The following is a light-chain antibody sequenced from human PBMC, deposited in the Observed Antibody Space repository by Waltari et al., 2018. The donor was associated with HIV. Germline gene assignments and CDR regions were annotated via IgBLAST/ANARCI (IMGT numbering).Light chain of an antibody. Sequence: SSELTQDPVVSVALGQTINITCQGDSLRSFFSNWYQPGPGQAPVLVVYGANRRPSGIPDRFSASNSGNTSSLIISDSQAVDEADYYCHSRDTNSDHYVFGGGTRVIV. V-gene: IGLV3-19*01. CDR2: GAN. J-gene: IGLJ1*01. CDR3: HSRDTNSDHYV. CDR1: SLRSFF.